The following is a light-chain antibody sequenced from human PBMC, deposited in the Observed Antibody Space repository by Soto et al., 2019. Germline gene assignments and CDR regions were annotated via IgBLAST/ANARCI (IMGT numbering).Light chain of an antibody. V-gene: IGKV3-11*01. Sequence: EIVLTQSPATLSLSPGARATLSCRAGQSVISYLAWYQQKHGQAPRLLIYDASNRATGIPARFSGSGSGTDFTPAISSLEPEDFAFYYCTQRSTWPWTSGQGTKVEIK. CDR1: QSVISY. CDR2: DAS. CDR3: TQRSTWPWT. J-gene: IGKJ1*01.